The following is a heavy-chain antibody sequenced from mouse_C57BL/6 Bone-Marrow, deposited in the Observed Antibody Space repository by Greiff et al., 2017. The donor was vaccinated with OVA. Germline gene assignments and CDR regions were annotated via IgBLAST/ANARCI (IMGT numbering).Heavy chain of an antibody. CDR2: IYPRSGNT. V-gene: IGHV1-81*01. Sequence: QVQLKESGAELARPGASVKLSCKASGYTFTSYGISWVKQRTGQGLEWIGEIYPRSGNTYYNEKFKGKATLTADKSSSTAYMELRSLTSEDSAVYFCARLDDCNYWGQGTTRTVSS. D-gene: IGHD2-4*01. CDR3: ARLDDCNY. CDR1: GYTFTSYG. J-gene: IGHJ2*01.